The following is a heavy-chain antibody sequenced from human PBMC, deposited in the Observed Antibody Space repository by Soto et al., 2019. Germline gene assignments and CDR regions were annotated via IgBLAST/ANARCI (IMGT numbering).Heavy chain of an antibody. J-gene: IGHJ4*02. D-gene: IGHD1-20*01. CDR3: VNPIPITGTTFGF. CDR2: ISGSGDDT. Sequence: QLLESGGGFVQPGGSLRLSCVASGFTFSNFAMAWVRQAPGEGLEWVSAISGSGDDTFYADSMKGRFTISRDNSKDTLYQQINRLRAEDTAVYYCVNPIPITGTTFGFWGQGTLVTVSS. CDR1: GFTFSNFA. V-gene: IGHV3-23*01.